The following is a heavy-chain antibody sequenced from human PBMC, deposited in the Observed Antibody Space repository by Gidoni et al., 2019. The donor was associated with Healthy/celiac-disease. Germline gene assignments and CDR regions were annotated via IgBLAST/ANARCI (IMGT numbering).Heavy chain of an antibody. CDR2: ISYDGSNK. Sequence: QVQLVESGGGVVQPGRSLRLSCAASGFTFSSYGMHWVRQAPGTGLEWVAVISYDGSNKYYADSVKGRFTISRDNSKNTLYLQMNSLRAEDTAVYYCSVGGYYRGGYWGQGTLVTVSS. CDR1: GFTFSSYG. J-gene: IGHJ4*02. V-gene: IGHV3-30*03. D-gene: IGHD3-3*01. CDR3: SVGGYYRGGY.